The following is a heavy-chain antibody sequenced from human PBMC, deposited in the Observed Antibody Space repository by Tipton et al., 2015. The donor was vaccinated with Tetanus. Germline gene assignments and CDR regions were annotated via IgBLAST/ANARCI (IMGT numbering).Heavy chain of an antibody. CDR2: ISNGNP. D-gene: IGHD3-3*01. CDR3: ARANYDSSKKGPFDS. J-gene: IGHJ4*02. CDR1: RGPISSYY. Sequence: GLVKPSETLSLTCTVSRGPISSYYWSWIRQPAGKGLEWIGHISNGNPDYSPSLKNRVTLSVDMAKNEFSLTLRSVTAADTAVYYCARANYDSSKKGPFDSWGQGSLVIVSS. V-gene: IGHV4-4*07.